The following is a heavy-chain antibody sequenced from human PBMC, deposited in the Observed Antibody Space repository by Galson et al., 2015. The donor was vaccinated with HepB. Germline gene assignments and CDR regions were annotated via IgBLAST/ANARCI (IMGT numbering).Heavy chain of an antibody. V-gene: IGHV1-69*04. Sequence: SVKVSCKASGGTFSSYAISWVRQAPGQGLEWMGRIIPILGIANYAQKFQGRVTITADKSTSTAYMELSSLRSEDTAVYYCAREGIWGSSSPWGYEAFDIWGQGTMVTVSS. D-gene: IGHD6-6*01. CDR3: AREGIWGSSSPWGYEAFDI. J-gene: IGHJ3*02. CDR2: IIPILGIA. CDR1: GGTFSSYA.